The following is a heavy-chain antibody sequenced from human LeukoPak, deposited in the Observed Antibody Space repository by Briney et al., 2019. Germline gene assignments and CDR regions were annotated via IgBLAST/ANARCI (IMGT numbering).Heavy chain of an antibody. CDR2: INPSGGST. J-gene: IGHJ6*03. CDR3: ARRYYYYYYMDV. V-gene: IGHV1-46*01. CDR1: GYTFTSYY. Sequence: ASVKVSCKASGYTFTSYYMHWVRQAPGQGLEWMGIINPSGGSTSYAQKFQGRVTMTRDMSTSTVYMEPSSLRSEDTAVYYCARRYYYYYYMDVWGKGTTVTVSS.